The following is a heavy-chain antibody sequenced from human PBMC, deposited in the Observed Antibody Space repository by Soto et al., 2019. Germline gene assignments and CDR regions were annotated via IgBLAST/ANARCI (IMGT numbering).Heavy chain of an antibody. CDR3: AKDGETYKWLRFNYYYMDV. Sequence: GGSLRLSCAASGFSFSSYWMTWVRQAPGKGLQWVAVISYDGSNKYYADSVKGRFTISRDNSKNTLYLQMNSLRAEDTAVYYCAKDGETYKWLRFNYYYMDVWGKGTTVTVSS. D-gene: IGHD5-12*01. CDR2: ISYDGSNK. V-gene: IGHV3-30*18. CDR1: GFSFSSYW. J-gene: IGHJ6*03.